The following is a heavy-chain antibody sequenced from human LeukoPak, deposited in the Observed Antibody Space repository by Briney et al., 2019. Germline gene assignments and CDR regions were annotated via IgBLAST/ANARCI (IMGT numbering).Heavy chain of an antibody. V-gene: IGHV3-11*01. D-gene: IGHD3-10*01. CDR3: ARDLRTGITMVRGVSDY. CDR1: GSTFDSYA. Sequence: GGSLRLSCAASGSTFDSYAMSWVRQAPGKGLEWVSYISSSGSTIYYADSVKGRFTISRDNAKNSLYLQMNSLRAEDTAVYYCARDLRTGITMVRGVSDYWGQGTLVTVSS. CDR2: ISSSGSTI. J-gene: IGHJ4*02.